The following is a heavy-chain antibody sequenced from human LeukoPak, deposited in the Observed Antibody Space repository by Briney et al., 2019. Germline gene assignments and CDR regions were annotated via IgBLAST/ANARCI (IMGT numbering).Heavy chain of an antibody. J-gene: IGHJ4*02. CDR1: GYIIATYY. V-gene: IGHV1-46*01. Sequence: GASVKVSCKASGYIIATYYIDWVRQAPGQGLEWMGRINPSGGSTNYARQIQDRVTMTSDTSTTTVYMELSSLRSEDTAVYFCARVSRDGYYLFDYWGQGTLVTVSS. D-gene: IGHD5-24*01. CDR2: INPSGGST. CDR3: ARVSRDGYYLFDY.